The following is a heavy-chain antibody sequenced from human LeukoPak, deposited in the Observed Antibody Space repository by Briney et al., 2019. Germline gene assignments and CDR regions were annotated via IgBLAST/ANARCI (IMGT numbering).Heavy chain of an antibody. D-gene: IGHD5-18*01. CDR2: ISGSGGST. V-gene: IGHV3-23*01. J-gene: IGHJ6*04. CDR3: ARVGSYGYLFYVLDV. Sequence: GTLRLSCAASGFTFSSYGMSWVRQAPGKGLEWVSAISGSGGSTYYADSVKGRFTISRDNSKNTLYLQMNSLRAEDTAVYYCARVGSYGYLFYVLDVWGKGTTVTVSS. CDR1: GFTFSSYG.